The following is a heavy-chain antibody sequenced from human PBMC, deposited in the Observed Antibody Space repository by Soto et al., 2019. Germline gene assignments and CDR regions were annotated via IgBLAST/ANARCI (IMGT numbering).Heavy chain of an antibody. Sequence: GASVKVSCKASGGTFSSCAISWVRQAPGQGLEWMGGIIPIFGTANYAQKFQGRVTITADESTSTAYMELSSLRSEDTAVYYCARDFPTDNDRSWFDPWGQGTLVTVSS. D-gene: IGHD4-4*01. J-gene: IGHJ5*02. CDR2: IIPIFGTA. CDR1: GGTFSSCA. V-gene: IGHV1-69*13. CDR3: ARDFPTDNDRSWFDP.